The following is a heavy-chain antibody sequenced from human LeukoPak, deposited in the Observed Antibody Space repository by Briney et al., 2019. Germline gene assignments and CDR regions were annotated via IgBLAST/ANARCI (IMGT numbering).Heavy chain of an antibody. Sequence: SETLSLTCTVSGGSISSSSYYWGWIRQPPGKGLEWIGSIYYSGSTYYKPSLKSRVTISVDTSKNQFSLKLSSVTAADTAVYYCARGRRRYYGSGSFFDYWGQGTLVTVSS. CDR1: GGSISSSSYY. D-gene: IGHD3-10*01. V-gene: IGHV4-39*07. CDR3: ARGRRRYYGSGSFFDY. J-gene: IGHJ4*02. CDR2: IYYSGST.